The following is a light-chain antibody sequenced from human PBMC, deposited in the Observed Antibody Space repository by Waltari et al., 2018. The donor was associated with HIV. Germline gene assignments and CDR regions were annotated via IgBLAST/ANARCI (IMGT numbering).Light chain of an antibody. CDR1: SSSIGSNT. Sequence: QSVLTQPPSASGTPGQRVTISCSGSSSSIGSNTVNWFQQPPGTAPKLLIYRNNQRPSGVPDRFSGSKSGTSASLAISGLQAEDEADYYCAAWDDSLNGFWVFGGGTKLTVL. CDR3: AAWDDSLNGFWV. CDR2: RNN. V-gene: IGLV1-44*01. J-gene: IGLJ3*02.